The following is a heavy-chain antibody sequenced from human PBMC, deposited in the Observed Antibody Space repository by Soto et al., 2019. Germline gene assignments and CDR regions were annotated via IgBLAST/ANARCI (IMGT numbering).Heavy chain of an antibody. CDR2: ISYDGSNK. CDR1: GFTFSSYA. Sequence: QVQLVESGGGVVQPGRSLRLSCAASGFTFSSYAMHWVRQAPGKGLEWVAVISYDGSNKYYADSVKGRFTISRDNSNNTLYLPMNSLRADDTAVYYCARDYLYDSSLYTNCYFYLWGRGTLVTVSS. D-gene: IGHD3-22*01. CDR3: ARDYLYDSSLYTNCYFYL. V-gene: IGHV3-30-3*01. J-gene: IGHJ2*01.